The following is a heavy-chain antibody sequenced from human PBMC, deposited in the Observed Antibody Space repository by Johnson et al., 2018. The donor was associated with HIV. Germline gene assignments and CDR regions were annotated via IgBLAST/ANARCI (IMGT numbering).Heavy chain of an antibody. CDR1: GFTFSSYA. J-gene: IGHJ3*02. D-gene: IGHD4-17*01. CDR3: ARGRALRALDAFDI. V-gene: IGHV3-23*04. CDR2: ISGSGGST. Sequence: VQLVESGGGVVQPGRSLRLSCAASGFTFSSYAMSWVRQAPGQGLEWVSAISGSGGSTYYADSVKCRFTISRDNSKNTLYLQMNSLRAEDTAVDYCARGRALRALDAFDIWGQGTMVTVSS.